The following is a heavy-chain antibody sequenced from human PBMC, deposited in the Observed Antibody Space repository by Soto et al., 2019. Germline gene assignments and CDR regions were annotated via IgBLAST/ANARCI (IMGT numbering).Heavy chain of an antibody. V-gene: IGHV4-61*01. CDR3: ARDARDYYYYYGMDV. Sequence: SETLSLTCTVSGGSVSSGSYYWSWIRQPPGKGLEWIGYIYYSGSTNYNPSLKSRVTISVDTSKNQFSLKLSSVTAADTAVYYCARDARDYYYYYGMDVWGQGTTVTVSS. CDR2: IYYSGST. CDR1: GGSVSSGSYY. J-gene: IGHJ6*02.